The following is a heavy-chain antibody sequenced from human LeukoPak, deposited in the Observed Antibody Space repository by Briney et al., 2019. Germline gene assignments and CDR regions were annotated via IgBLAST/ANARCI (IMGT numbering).Heavy chain of an antibody. CDR3: VPSGRDGYNLNYY. CDR2: ISSSGGST. V-gene: IGHV3-64D*06. Sequence: PGRSLRLSCANTGFTFSSYAFHWVRQAPGRGLEFVSAISSSGGSTYYADSVKGRFTISRDNSKNTLYLQMSNLRAEDTAVYYCVPSGRDGYNLNYYWGQGTLVTVSS. CDR1: GFTFSSYA. D-gene: IGHD5-24*01. J-gene: IGHJ4*02.